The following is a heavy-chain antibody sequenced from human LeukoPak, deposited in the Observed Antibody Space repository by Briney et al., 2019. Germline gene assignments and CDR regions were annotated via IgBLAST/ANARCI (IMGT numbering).Heavy chain of an antibody. Sequence: GGPLRLSCAASGFTFSNAWMSWVRQAPGKGLEWVGRIKSKTDGGTTDYAAPVKGRFTISRDDSKNTLYLQMNSLKTEDTAVYYCTSLYYYDSSGYLDYWGQGTLVTVSS. CDR3: TSLYYYDSSGYLDY. D-gene: IGHD3-22*01. CDR2: IKSKTDGGTT. CDR1: GFTFSNAW. V-gene: IGHV3-15*01. J-gene: IGHJ4*02.